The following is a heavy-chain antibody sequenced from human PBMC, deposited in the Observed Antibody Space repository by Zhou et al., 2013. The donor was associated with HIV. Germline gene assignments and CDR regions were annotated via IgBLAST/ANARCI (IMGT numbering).Heavy chain of an antibody. CDR1: GYSISSGYY. D-gene: IGHD6-19*01. Sequence: QVQLQASGPRLVKSSETLSLTCAVSGYSISSGYYWGWIRQSPGQGLEWIGSMYHSGSTHYNPSLKSRVTIAGDTPKNQFSLNLSSVTAADTAVYFCTIADQWLARFDHWGQGTLVTVSS. J-gene: IGHJ4*02. CDR3: TIADQWLARFDH. CDR2: MYHSGST. V-gene: IGHV4-38-2*01.